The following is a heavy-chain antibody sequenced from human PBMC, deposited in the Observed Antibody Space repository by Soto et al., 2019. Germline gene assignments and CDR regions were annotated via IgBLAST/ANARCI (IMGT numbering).Heavy chain of an antibody. D-gene: IGHD1-7*01. J-gene: IGHJ4*02. CDR3: ARLGRNWSYGATYFDY. Sequence: LSLTCTVSGGSISSGGYYWSWIRQHPGKGLEWIGYIYYSGSTYYNPSLKSRVTISVDTSKNQFSLKLSSVTAADTAVYYCARLGRNWSYGATYFDYWGQGTPVTVSS. CDR1: GGSISSGGYY. V-gene: IGHV4-31*03. CDR2: IYYSGST.